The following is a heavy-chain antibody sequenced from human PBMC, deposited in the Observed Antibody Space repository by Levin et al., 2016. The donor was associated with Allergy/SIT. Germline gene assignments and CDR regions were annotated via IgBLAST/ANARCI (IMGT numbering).Heavy chain of an antibody. V-gene: IGHV3-23*01. Sequence: GESLKISCAVSGLTVSNNYMGWVRQAPGKGLEWVSTISAGGGNTYYADSVKGRFIISRDNSMNTLDLQMSSLRDDDTAVYYCARDPGYGSGSYPDYWGQGTLVTVSS. CDR2: ISAGGGNT. D-gene: IGHD3-10*01. CDR3: ARDPGYGSGSYPDY. J-gene: IGHJ4*02. CDR1: GLTVSNNY.